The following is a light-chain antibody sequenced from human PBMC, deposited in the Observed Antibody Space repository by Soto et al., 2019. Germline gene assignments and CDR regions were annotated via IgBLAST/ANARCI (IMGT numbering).Light chain of an antibody. J-gene: IGLJ2*01. V-gene: IGLV2-11*01. CDR3: NSCTDTTSLI. Sequence: QSALTQPRSVSGSPGQSVTISCTGTSSDVGGYNYVSWYQQHPGKAPRFMIFDVSERPSGVPDRFSGSKSGNTASLTISGLQAEDEADYYCNSCTDTTSLIFGGGTQLTVL. CDR2: DVS. CDR1: SSDVGGYNY.